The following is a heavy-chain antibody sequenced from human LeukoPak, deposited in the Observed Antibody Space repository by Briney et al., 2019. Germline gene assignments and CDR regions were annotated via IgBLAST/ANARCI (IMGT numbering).Heavy chain of an antibody. CDR3: AKGGKWDVTPFDY. CDR1: GFTFSSYG. CDR2: ITGNGANT. V-gene: IGHV3-23*01. J-gene: IGHJ4*02. Sequence: GGSLRLSCAASGFTFSSYGMSWVRQAPGKGLEWVSAITGNGANTFYADSVKGRFTISRDNSKNTLYLQVNSLRAEDTAVYYCAKGGKWDVTPFDYWGQGTLVTVPS. D-gene: IGHD1-26*01.